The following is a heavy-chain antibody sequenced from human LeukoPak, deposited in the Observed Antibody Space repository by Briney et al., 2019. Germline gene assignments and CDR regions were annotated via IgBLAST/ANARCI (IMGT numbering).Heavy chain of an antibody. J-gene: IGHJ6*03. V-gene: IGHV3-21*01. Sequence: PGGSLRLSCAASGFTFSSYSMNWVRQAPGKGLEWVSSISSSSSYRYYADSVKGRFTISRDNAKNSLYLQMNSLIAGDTAVYYCASIDQLLPVWYYMDVWGKGTTVTVSS. D-gene: IGHD2-2*01. CDR2: ISSSSSYR. CDR1: GFTFSSYS. CDR3: ASIDQLLPVWYYMDV.